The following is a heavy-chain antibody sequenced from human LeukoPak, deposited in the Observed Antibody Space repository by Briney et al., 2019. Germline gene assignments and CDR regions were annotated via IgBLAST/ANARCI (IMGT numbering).Heavy chain of an antibody. V-gene: IGHV1-8*01. CDR2: MNPNSGNT. D-gene: IGHD3-22*01. Sequence: GASVKVSCKASGYTFTSYDINWVRQATGQGLEWMGWMNPNSGNTGYAQKFQGRVTMARNTSISTAYMELSSLRSEGTAVYYCARGRGYDSSGQYYFDYWGQGTLVTVSS. CDR3: ARGRGYDSSGQYYFDY. J-gene: IGHJ4*02. CDR1: GYTFTSYD.